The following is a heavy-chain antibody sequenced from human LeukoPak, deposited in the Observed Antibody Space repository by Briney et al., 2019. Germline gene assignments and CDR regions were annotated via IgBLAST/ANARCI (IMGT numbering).Heavy chain of an antibody. CDR1: GFTFSGSA. Sequence: PGGSLRLSCVASGFTFSGSAMHWVRQASGKGLEWVGRIRGRANNYATAYAATVQGRFTISRDNSKNSAYLQMNGLKTEDTAVYLCNKLSEDGDYFDYWGQGTLVTVSS. D-gene: IGHD2-8*01. CDR2: IRGRANNYAT. J-gene: IGHJ4*02. CDR3: NKLSEDGDYFDY. V-gene: IGHV3-73*01.